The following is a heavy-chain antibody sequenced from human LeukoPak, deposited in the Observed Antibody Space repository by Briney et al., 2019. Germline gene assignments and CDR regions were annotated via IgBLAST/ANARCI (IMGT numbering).Heavy chain of an antibody. D-gene: IGHD1-26*01. CDR3: GRGSSIDY. Sequence: GGSLRLSCAASGFTFSTYAMTWVRQAPGKGLEWVSAISGSAVGAYYADSVKGRFTISRDNSKNTLYLQMNSLRAEDTAVYYCGRGSSIDYWGQGTLVTVSS. V-gene: IGHV3-23*01. CDR2: ISGSAVGA. J-gene: IGHJ4*02. CDR1: GFTFSTYA.